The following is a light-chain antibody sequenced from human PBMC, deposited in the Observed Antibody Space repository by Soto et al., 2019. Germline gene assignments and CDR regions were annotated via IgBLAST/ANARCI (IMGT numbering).Light chain of an antibody. CDR3: QQYYSAPLT. J-gene: IGKJ4*01. Sequence: DIVMTQSPDSLAVSLGERATINCKSSQSVSYSSNNKNFLAWYQQKPGQPPKLLIYWASTRESGVPDRFTGSGSGTDFTLTISNLQAEDVAGYYCQQYYSAPLTFGGGTKVEI. CDR2: WAS. CDR1: QSVSYSSNNKNF. V-gene: IGKV4-1*01.